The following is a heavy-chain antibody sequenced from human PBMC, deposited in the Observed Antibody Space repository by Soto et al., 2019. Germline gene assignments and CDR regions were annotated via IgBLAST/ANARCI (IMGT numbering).Heavy chain of an antibody. CDR3: ASSVVVPPPLNYFDS. V-gene: IGHV5-51*01. D-gene: IGHD2-15*01. CDR2: IFPADSDT. J-gene: IGHJ4*02. CDR1: GYSFSNYW. Sequence: GESLKISCKGSGYSFSNYWIAWVRQMPGKGLEWMGIIFPADSDTKYSPSFQGQVTISADKSISTAYLQWSSLKASDTAMYYCASSVVVPPPLNYFDSWGQGSLVTASP.